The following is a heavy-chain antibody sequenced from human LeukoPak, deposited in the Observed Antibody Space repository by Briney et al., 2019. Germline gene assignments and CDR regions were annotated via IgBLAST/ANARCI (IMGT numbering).Heavy chain of an antibody. CDR2: RYYRAYRSRWSY. D-gene: IGHD6-19*01. CDR1: GDRVSSDTAS. J-gene: IGHJ5*01. Sequence: SQTLSLTCDISGDRVSSDTASWNWIRQSPSRGLEWLGKRYYRAYRSRWSYDYVLGVNSRMIIGAHTSNNQISLQLNSVTPEDTPVYYCGRGGHGWAVSVFESWGQGTQVTVSS. V-gene: IGHV6-1*01. CDR3: GRGGHGWAVSVFES.